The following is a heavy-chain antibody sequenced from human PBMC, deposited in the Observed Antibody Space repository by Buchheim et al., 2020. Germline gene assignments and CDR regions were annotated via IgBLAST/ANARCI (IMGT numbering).Heavy chain of an antibody. J-gene: IGHJ4*02. CDR1: GFTFSSYA. CDR3: ARRDTSDRIPNYYFDY. Sequence: EVQMLESGGGLIQPGGSLRLSCAASGFTFSSYAMSWVRQAPGKGLEWVSSIIASGGVTFYADSVKGRFTISRDKNTLYLQMKSLRADDTAVYYCARRDTSDRIPNYYFDYWGQGAL. D-gene: IGHD3-22*01. V-gene: IGHV3-23*01. CDR2: IIASGGVT.